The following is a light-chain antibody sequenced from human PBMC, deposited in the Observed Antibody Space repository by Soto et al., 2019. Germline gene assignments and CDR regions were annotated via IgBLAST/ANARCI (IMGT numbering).Light chain of an antibody. J-gene: IGLJ3*02. CDR1: SSDVGGYNY. V-gene: IGLV2-8*01. CDR3: NSYAGSNNWV. CDR2: EVS. Sequence: QSVLTQPPSASGSPGQSVTISCTGTSSDVGGYNYVSWYQQHPGKAPKLMIYEVSKRPSGVPDRFSGSKSGNTASLTVSGLQAEEEAYYYCNSYAGSNNWVFGGGTKLTVL.